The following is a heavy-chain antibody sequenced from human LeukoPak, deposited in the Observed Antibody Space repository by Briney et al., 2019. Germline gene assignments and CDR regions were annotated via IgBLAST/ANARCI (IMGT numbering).Heavy chain of an antibody. D-gene: IGHD1-26*01. CDR1: GGSMSSYY. J-gene: IGHJ4*02. CDR2: IYTSGST. CDR3: ARHGASGSYLYYFDY. Sequence: SETLSLTCTVSGGSMSSYYWSWIRQPAGKGLEWIGRIYTSGSTNYNPSLKSRVTISVDTSKNQFSLKLSSVTAADTAVYFCARHGASGSYLYYFDYWGQGTLVTVSS. V-gene: IGHV4-4*07.